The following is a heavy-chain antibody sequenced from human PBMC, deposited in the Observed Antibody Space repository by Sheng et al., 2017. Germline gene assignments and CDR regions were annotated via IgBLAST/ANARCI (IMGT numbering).Heavy chain of an antibody. CDR3: ARVLRLGELSLSATQGYGMDV. V-gene: IGHV3-21*01. D-gene: IGHD3-16*02. Sequence: EVQLVESGGGLVKPGGSLRLSCAASGFTFSSYSMNWVRQAPGKGLEWVSSISSSSSYIYYADSVKGRFTISRDNAKNSLYLQMNSLRAEDTAVYYCARVLRLGELSLSATQGYGMDVWGQGTTVTVSS. CDR1: GFTFSSYS. J-gene: IGHJ6*02. CDR2: ISSSSSYI.